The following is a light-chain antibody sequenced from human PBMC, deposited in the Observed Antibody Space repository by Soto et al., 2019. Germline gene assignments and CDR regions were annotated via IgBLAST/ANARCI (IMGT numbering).Light chain of an antibody. V-gene: IGLV2-14*03. CDR3: SSYTSTSPLAV. Sequence: QSAVTQPASLSGSPGQSITISCTGTSSDIGGYNFVSWYQHYPGKAPQLMIYGVTNRPSGVSHRFSGSKSGNTASLTISGLQAEDEADYYCSSYTSTSPLAVFGPGTKVTVL. CDR1: SSDIGGYNF. CDR2: GVT. J-gene: IGLJ1*01.